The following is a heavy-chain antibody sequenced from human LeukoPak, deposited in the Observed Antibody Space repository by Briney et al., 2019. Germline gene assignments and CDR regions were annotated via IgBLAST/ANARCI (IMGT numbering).Heavy chain of an antibody. V-gene: IGHV1-8*03. J-gene: IGHJ6*03. CDR1: GYTFTSYD. Sequence: ASVKVSCKASGYTFTSYDINWVRQATGQGLEWMGWMNPNSGNTGYAQKFQGRVTITRNTSISTAYMELGSLRSEDTAVYYCARTAVGHYYYYMDVWGKGTTVTVSS. D-gene: IGHD4-17*01. CDR3: ARTAVGHYYYYMDV. CDR2: MNPNSGNT.